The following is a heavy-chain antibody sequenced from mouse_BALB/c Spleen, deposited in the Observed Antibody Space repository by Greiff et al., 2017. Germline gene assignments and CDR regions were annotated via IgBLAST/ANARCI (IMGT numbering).Heavy chain of an antibody. D-gene: IGHD1-1*01. CDR2: INPGSGGT. V-gene: IGHV1-54*03. J-gene: IGHJ4*01. CDR3: ARGRRVHSRTFYYAMDY. Sequence: QVQLQQSGAELVRPGTSVKVSCKASGYAFTNYLIEWVKQRPGQGLEWIGVINPGSGGTNYNEKFKGKATLTADKSSSTAYMQLSSLTSDDSAVYFYARGRRVHSRTFYYAMDYWGQGTSVTVSA. CDR1: GYAFTNYL.